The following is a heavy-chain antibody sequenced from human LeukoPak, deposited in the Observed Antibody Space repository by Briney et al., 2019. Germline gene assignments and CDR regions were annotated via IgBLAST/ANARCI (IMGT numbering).Heavy chain of an antibody. CDR2: IHTSGTT. J-gene: IGHJ5*02. CDR1: GDSMYSHY. D-gene: IGHD3-3*01. CDR3: ARGDYYDGGGRNWFDP. V-gene: IGHV4-4*07. Sequence: SETLSLTCSVSGDSMYSHYWSFIRQAAGTGLEWIGRIHTSGTTYYNPSLKSRVTLSIDTSMNQFSLRLTSVTAADTAVYYCARGDYYDGGGRNWFDPWGRATLVTVSP.